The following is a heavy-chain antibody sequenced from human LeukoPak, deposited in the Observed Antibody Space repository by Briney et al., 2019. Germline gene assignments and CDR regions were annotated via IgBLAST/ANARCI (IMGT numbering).Heavy chain of an antibody. V-gene: IGHV4-4*07. Sequence: PSETLSLTCTVSGGPISSYYWSWIRQPAGKGLEWIGRIYTSGSTNYNPSLKSRVTMSVDTSKNQFSLKLSSVTAADTAVYYCARDHRSSWLGELSYWYFDLWGRGTLVTVSS. CDR1: GGPISSYY. J-gene: IGHJ2*01. D-gene: IGHD3-10*01. CDR2: IYTSGST. CDR3: ARDHRSSWLGELSYWYFDL.